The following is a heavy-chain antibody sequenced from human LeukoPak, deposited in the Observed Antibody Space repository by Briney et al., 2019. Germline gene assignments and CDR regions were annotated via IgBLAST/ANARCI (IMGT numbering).Heavy chain of an antibody. CDR1: GFTFSSYG. J-gene: IGHJ4*02. Sequence: GSLRLSCAASGFTFSSYGMSWVRQAPGKGLEWVANIKQDGTEKYYVDSVKGRFTISRDNAKNSLYLQMNSLRVEDTAVYYCAKVAKYYYGSETYYFFEHWGQGTPVTASS. V-gene: IGHV3-7*01. CDR3: AKVAKYYYGSETYYFFEH. D-gene: IGHD3-10*01. CDR2: IKQDGTEK.